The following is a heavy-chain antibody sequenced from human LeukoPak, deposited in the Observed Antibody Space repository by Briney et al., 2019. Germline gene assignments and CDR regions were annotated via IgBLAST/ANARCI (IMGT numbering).Heavy chain of an antibody. CDR3: ARYCSSTSCSHNAFDI. CDR1: GLSFGTSG. Sequence: GRSLRLSCAASGLSFGTSGVHWVRQAPGKGLEWVAVVWSDGTNQHYADSVKGRFTISRDNSRNTLYLQMNSLRIEDTAVYYCARYCSSTSCSHNAFDIWGRGTLVTVS. CDR2: VWSDGTNQ. V-gene: IGHV3-33*01. J-gene: IGHJ3*02. D-gene: IGHD2-2*01.